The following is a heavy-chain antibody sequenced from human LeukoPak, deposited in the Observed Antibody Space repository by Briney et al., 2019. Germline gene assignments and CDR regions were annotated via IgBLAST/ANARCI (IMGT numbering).Heavy chain of an antibody. CDR3: ARDICSGGSCYSDY. J-gene: IGHJ4*02. CDR1: SFTFSSYV. Sequence: GALRLSCGASSFTFSSYVMSWVRQAPGKGLEWVSGINWNGGSTGYADSVKGRFTISRDNAKNSLYLQMNSLRAEDTALYYCARDICSGGSCYSDYWGQGTLVTVSS. V-gene: IGHV3-20*04. D-gene: IGHD2-15*01. CDR2: INWNGGST.